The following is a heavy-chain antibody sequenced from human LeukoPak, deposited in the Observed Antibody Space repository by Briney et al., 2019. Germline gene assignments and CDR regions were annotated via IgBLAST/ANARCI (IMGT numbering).Heavy chain of an antibody. CDR2: IYHSGST. J-gene: IGHJ4*02. CDR3: ARAVGGTFDY. CDR1: GGSISSGGYY. Sequence: SETLSLTCTVSGGSISSGGYYWSWIRQPPGKGLEWIGYIYHSGSTYYNPSLKSRVTISVDRSKNQFSLKLSSVTAADTAVYYCARAVGGTFDYWGQGTLVTVSS. D-gene: IGHD1-26*01. V-gene: IGHV4-30-2*01.